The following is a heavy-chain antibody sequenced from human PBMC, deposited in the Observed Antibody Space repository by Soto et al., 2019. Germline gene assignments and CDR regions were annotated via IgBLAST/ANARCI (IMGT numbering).Heavy chain of an antibody. D-gene: IGHD3-10*01. CDR2: INPNSGNI. Sequence: SVKVSCKASGDTFTTYDINWVRQATGHGLEWMGWINPNSGNIGYAQRFQGRVTMTRDTAIRTAYMEVSSLRSDDTAVYYCARGRASGSYYLLDYWGQGTLVTVSS. CDR1: GDTFTTYD. J-gene: IGHJ4*02. V-gene: IGHV1-8*01. CDR3: ARGRASGSYYLLDY.